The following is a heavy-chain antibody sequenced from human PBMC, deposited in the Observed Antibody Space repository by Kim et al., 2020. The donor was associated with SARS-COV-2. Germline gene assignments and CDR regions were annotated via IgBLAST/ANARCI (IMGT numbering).Heavy chain of an antibody. CDR3: ARVSAVGAWGRWYFDL. CDR1: GFTFSSYD. Sequence: GGSLRLSCAASGFTFSSYDMHWVRQATGKGLEWVSAIGTAGDTYYPGSVKGRFTISRENAKNSLYLQMNSLRAGDTAVYYCARVSAVGAWGRWYFDLWGRVPWSLSPQ. D-gene: IGHD1-26*01. CDR2: IGTAGDT. V-gene: IGHV3-13*04. J-gene: IGHJ2*01.